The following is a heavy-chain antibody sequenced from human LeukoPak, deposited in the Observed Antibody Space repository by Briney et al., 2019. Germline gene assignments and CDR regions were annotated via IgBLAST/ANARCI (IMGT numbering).Heavy chain of an antibody. CDR1: GYTFTSCY. J-gene: IGHJ4*02. V-gene: IGHV1-46*01. CDR2: INPSGGST. Sequence: GASVKVSCKASGYTFTSCYMHWVRQAPGQGLEWMGIINPSGGSTSYAQKFQGRVTMTRDTSTSTVYMELSSLRSEDTAVYYCAIGPGSPNYFDYWGQRTLVTVSS. CDR3: AIGPGSPNYFDY. D-gene: IGHD6-13*01.